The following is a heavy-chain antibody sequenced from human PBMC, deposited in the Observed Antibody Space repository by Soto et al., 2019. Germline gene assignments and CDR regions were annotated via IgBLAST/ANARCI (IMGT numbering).Heavy chain of an antibody. CDR1: GASINSGGYY. CDR2: FYDGGST. Sequence: SETLSLTCTVSGASINSGGYYWVWIRQPPGKGLEWIGSFYDGGSTYYSPSLKTRVTIFVDTSKNQFSLRLSSMTAADTAVYYCARRHLTMVPLWGQGTLVTVSS. J-gene: IGHJ4*02. V-gene: IGHV4-39*01. CDR3: ARRHLTMVPL. D-gene: IGHD3-10*01.